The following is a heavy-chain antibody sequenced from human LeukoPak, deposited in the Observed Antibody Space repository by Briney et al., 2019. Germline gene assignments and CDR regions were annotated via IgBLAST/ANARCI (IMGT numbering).Heavy chain of an antibody. D-gene: IGHD6-19*01. CDR1: GGSISSGDYY. J-gene: IGHJ4*02. CDR2: IYYRGST. Sequence: KSSETLSLTCTVSGGSISSGDYYWSWIRQPPGKGLEWIGYIYYRGSTYYNPSLKSRVTISVDTSKNQFSLKLSSVTAADTAVYYCARLKQWLVSIDYWGQGTLVTVSS. V-gene: IGHV4-30-4*08. CDR3: ARLKQWLVSIDY.